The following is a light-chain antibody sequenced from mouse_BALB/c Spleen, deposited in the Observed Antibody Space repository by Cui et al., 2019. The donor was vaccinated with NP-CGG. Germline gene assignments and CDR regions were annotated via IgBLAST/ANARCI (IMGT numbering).Light chain of an antibody. CDR2: GTN. CDR3: ALWYSNHWV. V-gene: IGLV1*01. J-gene: IGLJ1*01. Sequence: QAVVTQESALTPSPGEPGTLPCRSSTGAVTTNNYANWVQEKPDHLFTGLIGGTNNRAPGVPARFSGSLIGDKAALTITGAQTEDEAIYFCALWYSNHWVFGGGTKLTVL. CDR1: TGAVTTNNY.